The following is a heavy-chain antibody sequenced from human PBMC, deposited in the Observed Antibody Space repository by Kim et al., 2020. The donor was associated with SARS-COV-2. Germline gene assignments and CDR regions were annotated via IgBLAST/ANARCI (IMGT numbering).Heavy chain of an antibody. CDR2: ISGRSTYT. CDR3: AKKNSADYYDSSGYPDY. Sequence: GGSLRLSCAASGFTFSNYALTWVRQAPGKGLEWVSAISGRSTYTYYADSVKGRFTISRDNSKNTLYLQMNSLRAEDTAVYYCAKKNSADYYDSSGYPDYWGQGTLVTVSS. V-gene: IGHV3-23*01. J-gene: IGHJ4*02. D-gene: IGHD3-22*01. CDR1: GFTFSNYA.